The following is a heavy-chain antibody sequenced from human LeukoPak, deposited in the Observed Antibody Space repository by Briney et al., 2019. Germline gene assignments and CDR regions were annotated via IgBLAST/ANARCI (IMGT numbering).Heavy chain of an antibody. CDR3: ASEYYYDSSGYYYVSSYFDH. CDR1: GFTFSSYS. Sequence: GGSLRLSCAASGFTFSSYSMNWVRQAPGKGLEWVSSISSSSSYIYYADSVKGRFTISRDNAKNSLYLQMNSLRAEDTAVYYCASEYYYDSSGYYYVSSYFDHWGQGSLVTVSS. J-gene: IGHJ4*02. V-gene: IGHV3-21*01. D-gene: IGHD3-22*01. CDR2: ISSSSSYI.